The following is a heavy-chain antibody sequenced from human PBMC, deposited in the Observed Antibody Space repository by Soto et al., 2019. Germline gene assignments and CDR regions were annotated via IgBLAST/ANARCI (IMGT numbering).Heavy chain of an antibody. CDR1: GYNFNSHS. Sequence: QVQLVQSGSESMQPGASGKVSCKGSGYNFNSHSINWFRQAPGQGLEWMGWINPNTGNPTYEQGFTGRIVFSVDTSFSTVYLQMFSLKAADSAVECGARDRASGSFDYWGQGTLVTVSS. D-gene: IGHD1-26*01. CDR2: INPNTGNP. CDR3: ARDRASGSFDY. J-gene: IGHJ4*02. V-gene: IGHV7-4-1*01.